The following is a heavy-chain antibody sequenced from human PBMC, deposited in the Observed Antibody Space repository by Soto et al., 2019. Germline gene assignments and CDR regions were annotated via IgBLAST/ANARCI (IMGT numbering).Heavy chain of an antibody. V-gene: IGHV1-69*08. CDR2: IIPILGTA. D-gene: IGHD4-17*01. CDR1: GGTFSSYT. Sequence: SVKVSCKASGGTFSSYTISWVRQAPGQGLEWMGRIIPILGTANYAQKFQGRVTITADKSTSTAYMELSSLRSEDTAVYYCARYYGDYGDAFDIWGQGTMVTVSS. CDR3: ARYYGDYGDAFDI. J-gene: IGHJ3*02.